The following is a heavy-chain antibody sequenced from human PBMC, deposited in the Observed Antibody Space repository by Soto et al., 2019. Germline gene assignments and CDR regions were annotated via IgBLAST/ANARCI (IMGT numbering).Heavy chain of an antibody. V-gene: IGHV1-2*04. D-gene: IGHD6-6*01. CDR1: GYTFTGYY. CDR3: ARAQYSSSPIDY. CDR2: INPNSGGT. Sequence: ASVKVSCKASGYTFTGYYMHWVRQAPGQGLEWMGWINPNSGGTNYAQKFQGWVTMTRDTSISTAYMELSRLRSDDTAVYYCARAQYSSSPIDYWGQGTLVTVSS. J-gene: IGHJ4*02.